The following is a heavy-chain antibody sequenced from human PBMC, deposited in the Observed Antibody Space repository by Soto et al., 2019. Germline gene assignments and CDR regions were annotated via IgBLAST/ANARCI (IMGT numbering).Heavy chain of an antibody. CDR3: ARRYGVAYDY. CDR1: GGNISSYY. J-gene: IGHJ4*02. V-gene: IGHV4-59*08. D-gene: IGHD1-20*01. Sequence: ASETLSHTCTVSGGNISSYYWSWIRQPPGKGLEWIGYIYYSGSTNYNPSLKSRVTISVDTSKNQFSLKLSSVTAADTAVYYCARRYGVAYDYWGQGTLVTVSS. CDR2: IYYSGST.